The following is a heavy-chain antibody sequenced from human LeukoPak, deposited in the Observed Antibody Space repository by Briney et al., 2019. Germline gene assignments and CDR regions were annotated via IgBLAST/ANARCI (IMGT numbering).Heavy chain of an antibody. CDR2: INGRGDNT. Sequence: GGSLRLSCAASGVNISSYAMSWVRQAPGKGLEWVSAINGRGDNTYYADFVKGRFTISRDNSKSTVYLQMNSLRTEDTAVYYCAKDRVSPGFNWFDPWGQGTLVTVSS. CDR1: GVNISSYA. J-gene: IGHJ5*02. V-gene: IGHV3-23*01. CDR3: AKDRVSPGFNWFDP. D-gene: IGHD2/OR15-2a*01.